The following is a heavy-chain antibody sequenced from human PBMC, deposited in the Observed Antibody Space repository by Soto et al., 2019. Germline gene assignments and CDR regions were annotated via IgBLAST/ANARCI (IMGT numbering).Heavy chain of an antibody. CDR2: ISAYNGNT. V-gene: IGHV1-18*01. CDR3: ARFMGDIVVVPAAFQRRDYYYYGMDV. Sequence: ASVKVSCKASGYTFTSYGISWVRQAPGQGLEWMGWISAYNGNTNYAQKLQGRVTMTTDTSTSTAYMELRSLRSDDTAVYYCARFMGDIVVVPAAFQRRDYYYYGMDVWGQGTTVTVSS. J-gene: IGHJ6*02. CDR1: GYTFTSYG. D-gene: IGHD2-2*01.